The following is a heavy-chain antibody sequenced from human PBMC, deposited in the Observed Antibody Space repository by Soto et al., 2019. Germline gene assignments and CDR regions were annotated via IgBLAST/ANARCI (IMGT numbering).Heavy chain of an antibody. Sequence: GGSLRLSCAASGFTFSSYWMHWVRQAPGKGLVWVSRTNSDGSSTSYADSVKGRFTISRDNAKNTLYLQMNSLRAEDTAVYYCARENDFWSGYYRSPAYFDYWGQGTLVTVSS. D-gene: IGHD3-3*01. CDR3: ARENDFWSGYYRSPAYFDY. CDR1: GFTFSSYW. V-gene: IGHV3-74*01. J-gene: IGHJ4*02. CDR2: TNSDGSST.